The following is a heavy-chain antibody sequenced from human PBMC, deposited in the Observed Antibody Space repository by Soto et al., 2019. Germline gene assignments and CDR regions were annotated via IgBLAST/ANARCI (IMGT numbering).Heavy chain of an antibody. CDR3: ARGGGPLTYYYGSGSSNPRNGMDV. CDR2: MYYSGST. Sequence: SETLSLTCTISGDFISISSYYWAWIRQPPGKGLEGIGSMYYSGSTNNNPSLKSRVTMSVDTSKKQFSLKLSSVTAADTAVYYCARGGGPLTYYYGSGSSNPRNGMDVWGQGTTVTVSS. V-gene: IGHV4-39*07. J-gene: IGHJ6*02. D-gene: IGHD3-10*01. CDR1: GDFISISSYY.